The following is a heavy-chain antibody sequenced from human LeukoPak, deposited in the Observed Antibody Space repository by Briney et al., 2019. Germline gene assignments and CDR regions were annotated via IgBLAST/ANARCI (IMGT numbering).Heavy chain of an antibody. D-gene: IGHD2-8*01. CDR3: ARFVAVEVYATNFGGMDV. V-gene: IGHV4-31*03. Sequence: SQTLSLTCTVSGGSISSGGYYWSWIRQHPGKGLEWIGYIYYSGGTYYNPALKSRVTISVDTSKNQFSLKLSSVTAADTAVYYCARFVAVEVYATNFGGMDVWGQGTTVTVSS. CDR1: GGSISSGGYY. CDR2: IYYSGGT. J-gene: IGHJ6*02.